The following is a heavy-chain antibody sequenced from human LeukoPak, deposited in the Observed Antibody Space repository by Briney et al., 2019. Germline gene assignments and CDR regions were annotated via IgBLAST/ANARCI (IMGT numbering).Heavy chain of an antibody. CDR1: GFTFSNAW. CDR2: ISSSSSYI. V-gene: IGHV3-21*01. D-gene: IGHD6-6*01. Sequence: GGSLRLSCAASGFTFSNAWMNWVRQAPGKGLEWVSSISSSSSYIYYADSVKGRFTISRDNAKNSLYLRMNSLRAEDTAVYYCARASVHYFDYWGQGTLVTVSS. CDR3: ARASVHYFDY. J-gene: IGHJ4*02.